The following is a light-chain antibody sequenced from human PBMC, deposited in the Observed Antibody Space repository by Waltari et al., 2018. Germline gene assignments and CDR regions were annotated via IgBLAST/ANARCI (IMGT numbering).Light chain of an antibody. J-gene: IGLJ3*02. V-gene: IGLV4-69*01. CDR1: SGHSNYA. CDR2: VNSDGSP. CDR3: QTGGFGIWV. Sequence: QLMLTQSPYASASLGASVKLTCTLSSGHSNYAIAWHQQQPEKGPRYLMKVNSDGSPIKGDGIPDRFSGSSSGAERYLTISSLQSEDEADYYCQTGGFGIWVFGGGTKLTVL.